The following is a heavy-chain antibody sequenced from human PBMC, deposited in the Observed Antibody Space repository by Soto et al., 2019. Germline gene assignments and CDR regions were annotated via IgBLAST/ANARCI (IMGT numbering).Heavy chain of an antibody. CDR1: GASITSGHYY. J-gene: IGHJ4*02. D-gene: IGHD1-26*01. CDR3: ALALGPTTGLDY. V-gene: IGHV4-31*04. CDR2: IYNSETT. Sequence: QVRLQESGPGLVKPSQTLSQTCTVSGASITSGHYYWTWIRQLPGKGLEWIGSIYNSETTHYNPSLTSRLTISVDTSANQFSLKLSSVTAADTAIYYCALALGPTTGLDYWGQGTLIPVSA.